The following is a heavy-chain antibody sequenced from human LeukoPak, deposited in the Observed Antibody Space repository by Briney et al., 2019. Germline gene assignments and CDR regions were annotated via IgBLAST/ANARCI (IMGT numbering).Heavy chain of an antibody. J-gene: IGHJ4*02. D-gene: IGHD6-6*01. V-gene: IGHV4-59*01. CDR1: GGSISSYY. CDR3: AKAPIAARLGYYFDY. Sequence: SETLSLTCTVSGGSISSYYWSWIRQPPGKGLEWIGYIYYSGSTNYNPSLKSRVTISVDTSKSQFSLKLSSVTAADTAVYYCAKAPIAARLGYYFDYWGQGTLVTVSS. CDR2: IYYSGST.